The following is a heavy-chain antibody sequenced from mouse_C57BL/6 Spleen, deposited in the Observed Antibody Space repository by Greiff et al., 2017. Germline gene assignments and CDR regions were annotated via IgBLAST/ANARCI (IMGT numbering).Heavy chain of an antibody. CDR1: GYTFTDYY. D-gene: IGHD3-2*02. CDR3: ARRQLRPLYAMDY. J-gene: IGHJ4*01. V-gene: IGHV1-19*01. CDR2: INPYNGGT. Sequence: VQLQQSGPVLVKPGASVKMSCKASGYTFTDYYMNWVKQSHGKSLEWIGVINPYNGGTSYNQKFKGKATLTVDKSSSTAYMELNSLTSEDSAVYYCARRQLRPLYAMDYWGQGTSVTVSS.